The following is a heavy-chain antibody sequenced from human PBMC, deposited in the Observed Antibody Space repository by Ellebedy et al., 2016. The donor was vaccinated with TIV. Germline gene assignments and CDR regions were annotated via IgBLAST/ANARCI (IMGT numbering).Heavy chain of an antibody. Sequence: ASVKVSCKASGYTFTAFHIHWVRQAPGQGLEWMGWVYPNSGDTNYAQKFQGRVTMTRDTSISTAYMEVSSLTSDDTAVYYCARDNYLGFGKSFHFDHWGQGTPVTVSS. J-gene: IGHJ4*02. D-gene: IGHD4-11*01. CDR3: ARDNYLGFGKSFHFDH. CDR1: GYTFTAFH. V-gene: IGHV1-2*02. CDR2: VYPNSGDT.